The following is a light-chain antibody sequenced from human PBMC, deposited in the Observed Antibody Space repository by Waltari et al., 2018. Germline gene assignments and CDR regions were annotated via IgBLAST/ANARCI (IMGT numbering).Light chain of an antibody. J-gene: IGLJ1*01. CDR3: SSYAGSNLGV. V-gene: IGLV2-8*01. Sequence: QSALTQPPSASGSPGQSVTIPCTGTSSDVGGYNYVSWYQQHPGKAPKLMIYEVSKRPSGVPDRFSGSKSGNTASLTVSGLQAEDEADYYCSSYAGSNLGVFGTGTKVTVL. CDR1: SSDVGGYNY. CDR2: EVS.